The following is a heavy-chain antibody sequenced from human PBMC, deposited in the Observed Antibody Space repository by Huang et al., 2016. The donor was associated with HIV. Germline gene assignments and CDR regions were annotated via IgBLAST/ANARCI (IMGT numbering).Heavy chain of an antibody. Sequence: QVQLVESGGGVVQPGGSLRLSCATSGFPFSDYGIHWVRQTPGKGLEWVAFMAYDGTTKVYADAVEGRFTVSRDNSKSTLYLQMNSLRLEDTSIYYCLKDQVGPWGRGTLVTVSS. J-gene: IGHJ5*02. CDR3: LKDQVGP. CDR2: MAYDGTTK. CDR1: GFPFSDYG. V-gene: IGHV3-30*02. D-gene: IGHD3-10*01.